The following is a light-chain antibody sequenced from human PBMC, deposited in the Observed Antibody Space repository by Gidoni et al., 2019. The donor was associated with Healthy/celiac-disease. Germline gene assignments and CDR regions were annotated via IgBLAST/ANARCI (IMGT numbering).Light chain of an antibody. Sequence: QSALTQPASVSGSPGQSITTSCPGTSSDVGGYNYVSWYQQHPGKAPKLMIYEVSNRPSGVSNRFSGSKSGNTASLTISGLQAEDEADYYCSSYTSSSTPWVFGGGTKLTVL. CDR3: SSYTSSSTPWV. J-gene: IGLJ3*02. CDR1: SSDVGGYNY. CDR2: EVS. V-gene: IGLV2-14*01.